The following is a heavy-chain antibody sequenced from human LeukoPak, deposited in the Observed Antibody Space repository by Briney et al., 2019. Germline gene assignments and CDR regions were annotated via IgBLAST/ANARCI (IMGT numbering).Heavy chain of an antibody. J-gene: IGHJ4*02. D-gene: IGHD5-24*01. CDR2: IYDRGTT. Sequence: SETLSLTCTVSGDSLGTFFWHWIRQPPGKGLEWMGYIYDRGTTAYNPSLKRRVTVSVDTSTNQFSLTLTSVTPADTAVYYCARDPDGYKFFDYWGRGRPVAVSS. V-gene: IGHV4-59*01. CDR1: GDSLGTFF. CDR3: ARDPDGYKFFDY.